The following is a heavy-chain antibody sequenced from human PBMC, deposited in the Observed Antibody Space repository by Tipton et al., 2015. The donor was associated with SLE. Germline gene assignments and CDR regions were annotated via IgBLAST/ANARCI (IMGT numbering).Heavy chain of an antibody. CDR3: ARLGSTTYLTLDGFYFDY. CDR2: IHHSGST. Sequence: TLSLTCSVSGASISSHYWSWIRQPPGKGLEWIGYIHHSGSTSYSPSLRSRVTISVDTSKNRLSLKVNSVTAADTAVYFCARLGSTTYLTLDGFYFDYWGQGTRVTVSS. V-gene: IGHV4-59*08. CDR1: GASISSHY. J-gene: IGHJ4*02. D-gene: IGHD2/OR15-2a*01.